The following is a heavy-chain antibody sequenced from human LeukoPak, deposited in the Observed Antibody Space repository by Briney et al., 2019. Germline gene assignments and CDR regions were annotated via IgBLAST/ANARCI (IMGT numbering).Heavy chain of an antibody. CDR2: IYYSGST. CDR1: GGSISSYY. D-gene: IGHD3-10*01. Sequence: PSETLSLTCTVSGGSISSYYWSWIRQPPGKGLEWIGYIYYSGSTNYNSSFKSRVTISIDTSKNQFSLRLSSVTAADTAVYYCARGSGIANDYWGQGTLVTVSS. J-gene: IGHJ4*02. V-gene: IGHV4-59*01. CDR3: ARGSGIANDY.